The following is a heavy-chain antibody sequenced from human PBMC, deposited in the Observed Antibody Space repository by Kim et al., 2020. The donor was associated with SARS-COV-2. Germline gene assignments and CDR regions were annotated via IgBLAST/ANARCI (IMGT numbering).Heavy chain of an antibody. J-gene: IGHJ5*02. CDR2: ISYDGSNK. Sequence: GGSLRLSCAASGFTFSSYAMHWVRQAPGKGLEWVAVISYDGSNKYYADSVKGRFTISRDNSKNTLYLQMNSLRAEDTAVYYCARDRSGSYFGWFDPWGQGTLVTVSS. CDR3: ARDRSGSYFGWFDP. CDR1: GFTFSSYA. V-gene: IGHV3-30*04. D-gene: IGHD3-10*01.